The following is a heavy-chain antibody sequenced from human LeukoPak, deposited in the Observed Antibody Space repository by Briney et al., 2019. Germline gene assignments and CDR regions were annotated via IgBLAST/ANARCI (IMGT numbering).Heavy chain of an antibody. J-gene: IGHJ4*02. D-gene: IGHD5-24*01. CDR2: ISPSADIT. CDR1: GFTFSSHG. Sequence: GGTLRLSCAASGFTFSSHGMNWVRQAPGKGLEWISGISPSADITYYADSVKGRFTISRDNSENTVYLHMSSLRAGDTAVYFCAKDDAWLQFNDWGQGTLVTVSS. CDR3: AKDDAWLQFND. V-gene: IGHV3-23*01.